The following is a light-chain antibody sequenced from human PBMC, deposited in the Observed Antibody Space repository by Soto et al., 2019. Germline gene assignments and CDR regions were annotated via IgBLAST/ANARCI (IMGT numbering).Light chain of an antibody. V-gene: IGKV1-39*01. J-gene: IGKJ1*01. CDR1: QNIKNY. CDR3: QQSYSTPWT. Sequence: DIQMTQSPSSLSASVGDRVTITCRASQNIKNYLSWYQQKPGKAPKLLIYTASSLQSGVPSRFSGSGFGTDFSLTIDSLQPEDFASYYCQQSYSTPWTFGRGTKGDIK. CDR2: TAS.